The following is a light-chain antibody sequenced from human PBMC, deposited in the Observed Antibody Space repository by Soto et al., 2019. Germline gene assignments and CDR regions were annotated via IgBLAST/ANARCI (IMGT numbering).Light chain of an antibody. V-gene: IGKV3-20*01. J-gene: IGKJ1*01. Sequence: EIVVTQSPGTLSLSPGERATLSCRARQSVSSSHLAWYQQNPGQAPRLLIYGATSRATGIPDRFSGSGSGTDFTLTISRLEHEDFAVSYCQQYGTASGPFGQGTKVEIK. CDR2: GAT. CDR3: QQYGTASGP. CDR1: QSVSSSH.